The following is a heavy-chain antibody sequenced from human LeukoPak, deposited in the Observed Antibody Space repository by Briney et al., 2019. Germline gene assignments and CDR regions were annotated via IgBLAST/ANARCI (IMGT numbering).Heavy chain of an antibody. V-gene: IGHV4-59*01. CDR2: IYYSGST. CDR1: GGSISSYY. Sequence: SGTLSLTCTVSGGSISSYYWSWIRQPPGKGLEWIGYIYYSGSTNYNPSLKSRVTISVDTSKNQFSLKLSSVTAADTAVYDCARGPTRNYFDYWGRGTLVTVSS. J-gene: IGHJ4*02. CDR3: ARGPTRNYFDY.